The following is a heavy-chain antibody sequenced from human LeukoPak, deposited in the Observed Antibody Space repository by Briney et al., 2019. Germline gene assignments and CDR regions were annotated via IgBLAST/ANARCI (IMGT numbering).Heavy chain of an antibody. CDR3: ARGPEYSGSYYWYFDY. CDR2: IIPIFGTA. CDR1: GGTFSSYA. D-gene: IGHD1-26*01. Sequence: SVKVSCKASGGTFSSYAVSWVRQAPGQGLEWMGGIIPIFGTANYAQKFRGRVTITADESTSTAYMELSSLRSEDTAVYYCARGPEYSGSYYWYFDYWGQGTLVTVSS. J-gene: IGHJ4*02. V-gene: IGHV1-69*13.